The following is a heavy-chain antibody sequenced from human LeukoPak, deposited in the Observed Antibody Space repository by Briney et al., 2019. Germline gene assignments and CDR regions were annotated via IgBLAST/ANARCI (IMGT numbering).Heavy chain of an antibody. CDR1: GYTFTSYD. D-gene: IGHD3-3*01. CDR3: ARARYETRIWPKSRYDYYHYMDV. Sequence: GASVKVSCKASGYTFTSYDINWVRQATGQGLEWMGWMNPNSGNTGYAQKFQDRVTITRDTSASTAYMELSSLRSEDMAVYYCARARYETRIWPKSRYDYYHYMDVWGKGTTVTVSS. V-gene: IGHV1-8*01. J-gene: IGHJ6*03. CDR2: MNPNSGNT.